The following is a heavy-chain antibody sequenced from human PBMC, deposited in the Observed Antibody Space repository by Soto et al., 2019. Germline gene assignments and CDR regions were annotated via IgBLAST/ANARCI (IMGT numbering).Heavy chain of an antibody. CDR2: IWYDGSNK. Sequence: QVQLVESGGGVVQPGRSLRLSCAASGFTFSSYGMHWVRQAPGKGLEWVAVIWYDGSNKYYADSVKGRFTISRDNSKNTLYRQMNSLRAEDTAVYFWARGRIAWYGMDVWGQGTTVTVSS. CDR1: GFTFSSYG. J-gene: IGHJ6*02. CDR3: ARGRIAWYGMDV. D-gene: IGHD6-13*01. V-gene: IGHV3-33*01.